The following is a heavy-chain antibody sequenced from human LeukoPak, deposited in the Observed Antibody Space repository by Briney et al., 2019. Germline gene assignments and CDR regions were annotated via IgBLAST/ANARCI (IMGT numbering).Heavy chain of an antibody. CDR1: GFTFSSYW. CDR3: ARVYIVVVPASDAFDI. J-gene: IGHJ3*02. D-gene: IGHD2-2*01. V-gene: IGHV3-7*01. CDR2: IKQDGSEK. Sequence: PGGSLRLSCAASGFTFSSYWMSWVRQAPGKGLEWVANIKQDGSEKYYVDSVKGRFTISRDNAENSLYLQMNSLRAEDTAVYYCARVYIVVVPASDAFDIWGQGTMVTVSS.